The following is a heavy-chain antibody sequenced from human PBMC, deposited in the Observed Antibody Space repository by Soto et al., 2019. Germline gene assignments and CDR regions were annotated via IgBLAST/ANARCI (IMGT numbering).Heavy chain of an antibody. Sequence: GGSLRLSCAPSGFIFSNYAMSWVRQARGKGLEWVSAISGSGADTYYTESVKGRFTISRDNFKNTLYLQMNSLRAEDTAVYYCAKDTGRGAGSVFDYCGPGPQLTLSS. J-gene: IGHJ4*02. D-gene: IGHD2-15*01. V-gene: IGHV3-23*01. CDR3: AKDTGRGAGSVFDY. CDR1: GFIFSNYA. CDR2: ISGSGADT.